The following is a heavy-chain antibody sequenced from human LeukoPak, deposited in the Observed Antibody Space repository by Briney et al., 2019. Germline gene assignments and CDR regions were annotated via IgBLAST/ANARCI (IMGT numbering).Heavy chain of an antibody. D-gene: IGHD6-19*01. V-gene: IGHV3-21*01. Sequence: GSLRLSCVASGFAFTNYPMNWVRQAPGKGLEWVSSIGSSITYTYYADSVKGRFTISRDNSKNTLYLQMNSLRAEDTAVYYCARILDSAWGELGYWGQGTLVTVSS. J-gene: IGHJ4*02. CDR1: GFAFTNYP. CDR2: IGSSITYT. CDR3: ARILDSAWGELGY.